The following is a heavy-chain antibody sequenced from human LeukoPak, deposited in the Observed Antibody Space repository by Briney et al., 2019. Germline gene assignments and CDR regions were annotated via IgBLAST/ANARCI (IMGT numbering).Heavy chain of an antibody. CDR2: INHSGST. V-gene: IGHV4-34*01. J-gene: IGHJ4*02. Sequence: SETLSLTCAVYGGSFSGYYWSWIRQPPGKGLEWIGEINHSGSTNYNPSLKSRVTISVDTPKNQCSLKLSSVTAPDTAVYYCARGINSGYDYWGQGTLVTVSS. CDR1: GGSFSGYY. D-gene: IGHD5-12*01. CDR3: ARGINSGYDY.